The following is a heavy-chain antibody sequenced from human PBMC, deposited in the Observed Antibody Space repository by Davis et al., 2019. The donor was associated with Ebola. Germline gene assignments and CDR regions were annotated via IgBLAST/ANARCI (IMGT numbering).Heavy chain of an antibody. Sequence: PSETLSLTCAVYGGSFSAYYCNWIRQPPGKGLEWIGEINHSGSTNYNPSLKSRVTISVDTSKNQFSLKLSSVTAADTAVYYCARGRRGNQLLSWFDPWGQGTLVTVSS. V-gene: IGHV4-34*01. D-gene: IGHD2-2*01. CDR3: ARGRRGNQLLSWFDP. CDR2: INHSGST. J-gene: IGHJ5*02. CDR1: GGSFSAYY.